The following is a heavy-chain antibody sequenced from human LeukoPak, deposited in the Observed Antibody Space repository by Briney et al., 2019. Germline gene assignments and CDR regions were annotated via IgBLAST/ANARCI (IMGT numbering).Heavy chain of an antibody. V-gene: IGHV1-8*03. Sequence: ASVKVSCKASGYTFTSYDINWVRQATGQGLEWMGWMNPNSGNTGYAQKFQGRVTITRNTSISTAYMELRSLRSDDTAVYYCARASYGGKGFDYWGQGALVTVSS. CDR1: GYTFTSYD. CDR3: ARASYGGKGFDY. J-gene: IGHJ4*02. CDR2: MNPNSGNT. D-gene: IGHD4-23*01.